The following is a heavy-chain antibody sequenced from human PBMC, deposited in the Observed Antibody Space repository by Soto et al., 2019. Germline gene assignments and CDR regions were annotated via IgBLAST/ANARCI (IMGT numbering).Heavy chain of an antibody. D-gene: IGHD1-7*01. V-gene: IGHV2-5*02. Sequence: SGPTLVNPTQTLTLTCTFSGFSLSTSGAGVGWIRQPPGKALEWLALIYWDDDKRYSTSLKSRLTITKDTSKNQVVLTMTNMDNVETATYYCGHSYFFFSCYGIHHNLNSFCGQGT. CDR2: IYWDDDK. CDR1: GFSLSTSGAG. CDR3: GHSYFFFSCYGIHHNLNSF. J-gene: IGHJ1*01.